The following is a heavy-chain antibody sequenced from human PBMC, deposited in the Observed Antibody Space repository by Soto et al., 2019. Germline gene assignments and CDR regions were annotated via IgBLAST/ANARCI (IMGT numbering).Heavy chain of an antibody. J-gene: IGHJ5*02. CDR2: IYYSGST. CDR1: GGSISSSSYY. CDR3: ATQEVGGSYVYTFDP. V-gene: IGHV4-39*02. Sequence: SSETLSLTCTVSGGSISSSSYYLGWIRQPPGKGLEWIGSIYYSGSTYYNPSLKSRVTISVDTSKNHFSLKLSSVTAADTAVYYCATQEVGGSYVYTFDPWGQGTLVTVSS. D-gene: IGHD1-26*01.